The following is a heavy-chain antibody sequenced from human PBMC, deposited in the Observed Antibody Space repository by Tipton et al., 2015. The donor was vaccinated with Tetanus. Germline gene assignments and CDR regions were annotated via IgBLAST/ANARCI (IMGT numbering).Heavy chain of an antibody. CDR2: ISGSGGST. CDR1: GFTFSSYA. Sequence: SLRLSCAASGFTFSSYAMSWVRQAPGKGLEWVSAISGSGGSTYYADSVKGRFTISRDNSKNTLYLQMNSLRAEDTAVYYCAKSPILTTVTTLPWFDPWGQGTLVTVSS. J-gene: IGHJ5*02. V-gene: IGHV3-23*01. CDR3: AKSPILTTVTTLPWFDP. D-gene: IGHD4-17*01.